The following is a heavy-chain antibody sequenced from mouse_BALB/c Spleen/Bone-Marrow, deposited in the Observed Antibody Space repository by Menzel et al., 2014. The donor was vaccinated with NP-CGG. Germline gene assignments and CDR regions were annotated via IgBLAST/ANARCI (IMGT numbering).Heavy chain of an antibody. CDR3: NAQNYGYGAWFAY. CDR2: IDPENGDT. CDR1: GFNIKDYY. D-gene: IGHD1-2*01. Sequence: EVKLMESGAELVRSGASVKLSCTASGFNIKDYYMHWVEQRPEQGLEWIGWIDPENGDTEYAPKFQGKATMTADTSSNTAYLQLSSLTSEATAVYYCNAQNYGYGAWFAYWGQGTLVTVSA. J-gene: IGHJ3*01. V-gene: IGHV14-4*02.